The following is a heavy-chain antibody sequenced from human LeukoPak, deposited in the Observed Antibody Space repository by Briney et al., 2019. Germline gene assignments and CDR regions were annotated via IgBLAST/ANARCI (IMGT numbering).Heavy chain of an antibody. V-gene: IGHV1-46*01. Sequence: ASVKVSCKASGYTFTSYYMHWVRQAPGQGLEWMGIINPSGGSTSYAQEFQGRVTMTRDTSTSTVYMELSSLRSEDTAVYYCASSLYDSSGYYYFDYWGQGTLVTVSS. D-gene: IGHD3-22*01. CDR3: ASSLYDSSGYYYFDY. CDR1: GYTFTSYY. CDR2: INPSGGST. J-gene: IGHJ4*02.